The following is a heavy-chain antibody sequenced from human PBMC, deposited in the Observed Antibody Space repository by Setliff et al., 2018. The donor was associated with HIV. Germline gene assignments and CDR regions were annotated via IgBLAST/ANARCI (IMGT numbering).Heavy chain of an antibody. D-gene: IGHD3-3*01. V-gene: IGHV5-51*01. CDR1: GYGFTSYW. CDR2: IYPGDSDT. Sequence: PGESLKISCKGSGYGFTSYWIGWVRQMPGKGLEWMGIIYPGDSDTRYSPSFQGQVTISADKSISTAYLQWSSLKASDTAMYYCARPLPYYNFWSGYDAFDIWGQGTMVTVSS. CDR3: ARPLPYYNFWSGYDAFDI. J-gene: IGHJ3*02.